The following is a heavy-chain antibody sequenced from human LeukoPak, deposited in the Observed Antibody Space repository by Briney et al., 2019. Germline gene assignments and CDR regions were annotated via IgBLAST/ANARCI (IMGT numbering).Heavy chain of an antibody. J-gene: IGHJ4*02. V-gene: IGHV3-9*01. D-gene: IGHD6-19*01. CDR2: ISGNSGSI. CDR1: GFTFDGYA. Sequence: GGSLRLSCAASGFTFDGYAMHWVRQAPGKGLEWVSGISGNSGSIGYADSVKDRFSISRDNAKNSLYLQMNSLRADDTAFYYCAKAAGGWYYPVDYWGQGTLVTVSS. CDR3: AKAAGGWYYPVDY.